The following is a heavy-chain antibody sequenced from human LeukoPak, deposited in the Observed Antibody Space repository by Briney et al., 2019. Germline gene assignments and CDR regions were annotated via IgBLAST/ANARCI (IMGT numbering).Heavy chain of an antibody. CDR2: ISAYNGNT. Sequence: ASVKVSCKASGYTFTSYGISWVRQAPGQGLEWMGWISAYNGNTNYAQKLQGRVTMTTDTSTSTAYMELRSLRSDDTAVYYCARDHYYGFLFSLSYWNYYFDYWGQGTLVTVSS. CDR1: GYTFTSYG. D-gene: IGHD3-10*01. J-gene: IGHJ4*02. CDR3: ARDHYYGFLFSLSYWNYYFDY. V-gene: IGHV1-18*01.